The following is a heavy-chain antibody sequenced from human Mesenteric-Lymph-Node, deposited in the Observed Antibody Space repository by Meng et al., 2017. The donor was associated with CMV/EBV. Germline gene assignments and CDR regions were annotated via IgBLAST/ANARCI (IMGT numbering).Heavy chain of an antibody. V-gene: IGHV4-34*01. D-gene: IGHD2-21*01. J-gene: IGHJ4*02. Sequence: CAVYGGSFSGYYWSWIRQPPGKGLEWIGEINHSGSTNYNPSLKSRVTISVDTSKNQFSLKLSSVTAADTAVYYCARVERGHRDFDYWGQGTLVTVSS. CDR1: GGSFSGYY. CDR2: INHSGST. CDR3: ARVERGHRDFDY.